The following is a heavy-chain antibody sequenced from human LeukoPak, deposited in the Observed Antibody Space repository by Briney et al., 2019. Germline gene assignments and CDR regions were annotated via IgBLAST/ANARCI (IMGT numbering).Heavy chain of an antibody. Sequence: GGSLRLSCAASGLIVSSNYMNWVRQSPGKGLEWVSSISGSSAYVYYADSVKGRFTVSRDNAKNSLYLQMSSLRAEDTAVYYCAKAYYDSSGYSYYFDYWGQGTPVTVSS. CDR1: GLIVSSNY. CDR2: ISGSSAYV. CDR3: AKAYYDSSGYSYYFDY. V-gene: IGHV3-21*01. D-gene: IGHD3-22*01. J-gene: IGHJ4*02.